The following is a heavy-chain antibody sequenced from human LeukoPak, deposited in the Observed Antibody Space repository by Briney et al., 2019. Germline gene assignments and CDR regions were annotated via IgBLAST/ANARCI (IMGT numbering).Heavy chain of an antibody. D-gene: IGHD3-22*01. CDR1: GGSLSTHH. V-gene: IGHV4-59*11. CDR2: ISDSGST. CDR3: ARDYDSSAYYPFNY. Sequence: SEILSLTCVVSGGSLSTHHWSWIRQSPGRGLEWMGYISDSGSTNYNPSLKSRVTISVDTSKNQFSLMLSSVTAADTAVYYCARDYDSSAYYPFNYWGQGTLVTVSS. J-gene: IGHJ4*02.